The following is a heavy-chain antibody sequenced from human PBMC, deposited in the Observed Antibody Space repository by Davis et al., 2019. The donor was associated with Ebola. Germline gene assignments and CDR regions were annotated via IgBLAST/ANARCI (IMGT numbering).Heavy chain of an antibody. CDR3: ARGDIVVVPAALVGNWFDP. Sequence: SVKVSCKASGGTFSSYAISWVRQAPGQGLEWMGGIIPIFGTANYAQKFQGRVTITADESTSTAYMELSSLRSEDTAVYYCARGDIVVVPAALVGNWFDPWGQGTLVTVSS. J-gene: IGHJ5*02. CDR1: GGTFSSYA. V-gene: IGHV1-69*13. CDR2: IIPIFGTA. D-gene: IGHD2-2*01.